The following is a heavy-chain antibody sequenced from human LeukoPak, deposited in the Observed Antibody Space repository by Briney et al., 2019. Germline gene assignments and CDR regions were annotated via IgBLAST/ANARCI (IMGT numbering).Heavy chain of an antibody. CDR1: GFTFSSYG. V-gene: IGHV3-30*18. J-gene: IGHJ4*02. D-gene: IGHD3-10*01. Sequence: GGSLRLCCAASGFTFSSYGMHWVRQAPGKGLEWVAVISYDGSNKYYADSVKGRFTISRDNSKNMLYLQMNSLRAEDTAVYYCAKWSGYYGSGRGYYFDYWGQGTLVTVSS. CDR3: AKWSGYYGSGRGYYFDY. CDR2: ISYDGSNK.